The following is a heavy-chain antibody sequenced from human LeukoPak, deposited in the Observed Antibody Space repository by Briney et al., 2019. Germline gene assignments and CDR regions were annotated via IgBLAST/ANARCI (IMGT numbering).Heavy chain of an antibody. Sequence: PGGSLRLSCTASGFTFGDYAMSWVRQAPGKGLEWVGFIRSKAYGGTTEYAASVKGRFTISRDDSKSIAYLQMNSLKTEDTAVYYCTRDVGYCSSTSCYNAFDIWGQGTMVTVSS. D-gene: IGHD2-2*02. CDR3: TRDVGYCSSTSCYNAFDI. CDR2: IRSKAYGGTT. J-gene: IGHJ3*02. V-gene: IGHV3-49*04. CDR1: GFTFGDYA.